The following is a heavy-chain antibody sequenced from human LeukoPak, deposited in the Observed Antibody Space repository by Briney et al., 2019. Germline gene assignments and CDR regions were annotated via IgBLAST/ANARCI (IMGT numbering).Heavy chain of an antibody. Sequence: SETLSLTCTVSGYSISSGYYWAWIRQPPGKGLEWIGYIYHSGSTNYNPSLKSRVTISVDKSKNQFSLKLSSVTAADTAVYYCARGDYGDYQTGAFDIWGQGTMVTVSS. V-gene: IGHV4-38-2*02. D-gene: IGHD4-17*01. CDR2: IYHSGST. J-gene: IGHJ3*02. CDR3: ARGDYGDYQTGAFDI. CDR1: GYSISSGYY.